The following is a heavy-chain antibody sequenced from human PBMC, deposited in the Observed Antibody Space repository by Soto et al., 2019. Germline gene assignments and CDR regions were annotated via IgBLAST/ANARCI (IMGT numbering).Heavy chain of an antibody. V-gene: IGHV5-51*01. J-gene: IGHJ4*02. CDR1: GDSFTSYW. CDR3: ARHFIAVAGIDY. D-gene: IGHD6-19*01. CDR2: IYPGDSDT. Sequence: PVASVKIFCKGSGDSFTSYWIGWVRQMPGKGLEWMGIIYPGDSDTRYSPSFQGQVTISADKSISTAYLQWSGLKASDTAMYYCARHFIAVAGIDYWGQGTLVTVSS.